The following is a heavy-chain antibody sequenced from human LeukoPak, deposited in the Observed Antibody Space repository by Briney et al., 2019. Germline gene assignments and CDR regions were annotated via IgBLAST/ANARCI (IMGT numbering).Heavy chain of an antibody. V-gene: IGHV3-53*01. D-gene: IGHD2-21*01. CDR2: IYSGGST. CDR3: GGGFSGGENPYPVYFGY. CDR1: GFSFSSNY. Sequence: GGSLRLSCTASGFSFSSNYMNWVRQAPGKGLEWVSLIYSGGSTYYAHSVKGRFTISRDSSKSTLYLQMNSLRVEDTAVYYSGGGFSGGENPYPVYFGYRGQGTLVTVSS. J-gene: IGHJ4*02.